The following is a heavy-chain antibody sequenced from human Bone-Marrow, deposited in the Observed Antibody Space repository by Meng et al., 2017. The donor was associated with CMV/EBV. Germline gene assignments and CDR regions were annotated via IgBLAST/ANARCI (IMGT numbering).Heavy chain of an antibody. CDR3: AKDRGTYCSRSSCYGGFAD. CDR2: IYSAGSST. J-gene: IGHJ4*02. V-gene: IGHV3-23*03. D-gene: IGHD2-2*01. Sequence: GGSLRLSCAASGFTFSTYAMSWVRQAPGKGLEWVSVIYSAGSSTYYADPVKGRFTISRDNSKSTLYLQMNSLRAEDTAVYYCAKDRGTYCSRSSCYGGFADWGQGARVTCSS. CDR1: GFTFSTYA.